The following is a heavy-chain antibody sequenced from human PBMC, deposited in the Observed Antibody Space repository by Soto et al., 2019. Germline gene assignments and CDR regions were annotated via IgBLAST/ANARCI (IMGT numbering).Heavy chain of an antibody. D-gene: IGHD3-3*01. V-gene: IGHV1-46*01. CDR1: GDTFTGYY. CDR3: ARSSGGNFGIIIEGSNWFDP. CDR2: INPHGGST. Sequence: ASVKVSCKAPGDTFTGYYLNWVRQAPGQGLEWMGVINPHGGSTKYAQKFQGRVTMTRDTSRSTVYMELRSLRSDDTAIYYCARSSGGNFGIIIEGSNWFDPWGQGTLVTVSS. J-gene: IGHJ5*02.